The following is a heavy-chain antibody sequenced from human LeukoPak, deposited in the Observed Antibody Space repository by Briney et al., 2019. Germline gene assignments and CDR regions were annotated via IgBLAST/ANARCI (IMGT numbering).Heavy chain of an antibody. J-gene: IGHJ5*01. V-gene: IGHV4-39*01. CDR1: GGSISDTSSITGSSSF. CDR3: ARQKDCSSTRCYSSKWFDS. D-gene: IGHD2-2*01. CDR2: IYYSGST. Sequence: SETLSLTCSVSGGSISDTSSITGSSSFWGWIRQAPGKGLEWIGSIYYSGSTNYNPSLKSRVTISVDTSKNQFSLRLTSVTAADTAVYYYARQKDCSSTRCYSSKWFDSWGQGTLVTVSS.